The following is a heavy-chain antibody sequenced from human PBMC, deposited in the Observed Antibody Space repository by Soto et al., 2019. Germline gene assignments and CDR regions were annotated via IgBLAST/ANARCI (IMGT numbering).Heavy chain of an antibody. CDR1: GGSISSYY. V-gene: IGHV4-59*08. D-gene: IGHD4-4*01. CDR2: IYYSGST. J-gene: IGHJ4*02. Sequence: SETLSLTCTVSGGSISSYYWSWIRQPPGKGLEWIGYIYYSGSTNYNPSLKSRVTISVDTSKNQFSLKLSSVTAADTAVYYCARGTIYSNYYFDYWGQGTLVTVSS. CDR3: ARGTIYSNYYFDY.